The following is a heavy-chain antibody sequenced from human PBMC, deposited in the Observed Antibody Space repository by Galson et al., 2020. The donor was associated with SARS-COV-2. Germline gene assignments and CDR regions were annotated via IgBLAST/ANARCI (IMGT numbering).Heavy chain of an antibody. D-gene: IGHD6-6*01. J-gene: IGHJ6*03. CDR1: GGSISSYY. Sequence: SETLSLTCTVSGGSISSYYWSWIRQPPGKGLEWIGYIYYSGSTNYNPSLKSRVTISVDTSKNQFSLKLSSVTAADTAVYYCARGGQQLVRGFYYYYMDVWGKGTTVTISS. CDR2: IYYSGST. CDR3: ARGGQQLVRGFYYYYMDV. V-gene: IGHV4-59*01.